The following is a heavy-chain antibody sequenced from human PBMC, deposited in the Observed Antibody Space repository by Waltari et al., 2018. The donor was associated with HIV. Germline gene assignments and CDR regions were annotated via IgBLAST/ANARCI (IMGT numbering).Heavy chain of an antibody. V-gene: IGHV3-53*01. CDR3: ARDPRSSGYYGMDV. CDR1: GFTISSTY. CDR2: IYSGGSR. D-gene: IGHD1-26*01. J-gene: IGHJ6*02. Sequence: EVQLVASGGGLIEPGGSLQVPCAASGFTISSTYMSWVRQAPGKGLEWVSVIYSGGSRYYADSVKGRFIISRDISKNTVSLHMNSLRAEDTAVYYCARDPRSSGYYGMDVWGQGIKVTVSS.